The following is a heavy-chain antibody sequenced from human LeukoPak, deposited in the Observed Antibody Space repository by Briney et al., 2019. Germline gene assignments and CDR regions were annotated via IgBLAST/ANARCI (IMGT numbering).Heavy chain of an antibody. CDR1: GGTFSSYA. D-gene: IGHD4-17*01. V-gene: IGHV1-69*01. Sequence: SVKVSCKASGGTFSSYAISWVRQAPGQGLEWMGGIIPIFGTANYAQKFQGKVTITADESTSTAYMELSSLRSEDTAVYYCARVERNYGDYARPTDYWGQGTLVTVSS. J-gene: IGHJ4*02. CDR3: ARVERNYGDYARPTDY. CDR2: IIPIFGTA.